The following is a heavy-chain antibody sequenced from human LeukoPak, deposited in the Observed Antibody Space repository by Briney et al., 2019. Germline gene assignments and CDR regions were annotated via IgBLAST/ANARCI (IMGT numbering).Heavy chain of an antibody. J-gene: IGHJ4*02. V-gene: IGHV7-4-1*01. CDR2: INTNTGNP. Sequence: GASVKVSCKASGYTFTSYYMHWVRQAPGQGLEWMGGINTNTGNPTYAQGFTGRFVFSLDSSVSTAYLQIDSVEAEDTAVYFCARDLAVPGTARGYWGQGTLVTVSS. CDR1: GYTFTSYY. CDR3: ARDLAVPGTARGY. D-gene: IGHD6-19*01.